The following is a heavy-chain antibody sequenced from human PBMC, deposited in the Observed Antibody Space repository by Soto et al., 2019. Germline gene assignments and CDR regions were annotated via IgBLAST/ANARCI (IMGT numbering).Heavy chain of an antibody. CDR2: LYYSGST. J-gene: IGHJ6*02. V-gene: IGHV4-31*03. CDR1: GGSISSGGYY. Sequence: QVQLQESGPGLVKPSQTLSLTCTVSGGSISSGGYYWSWIRQHPGKGLEWIGYLYYSGSTYYNPSLKSRVTISVDTSKNQFSLKLSSVTAADTAVYYCARESMIACRGGMDVWGQGTTVTVSS. D-gene: IGHD3-22*01. CDR3: ARESMIACRGGMDV.